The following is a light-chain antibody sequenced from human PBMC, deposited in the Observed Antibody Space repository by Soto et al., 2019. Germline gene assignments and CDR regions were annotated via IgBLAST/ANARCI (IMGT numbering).Light chain of an antibody. V-gene: IGKV3-15*01. Sequence: EIVMTQSPATLSVSPGERATLSCRARQSVSSNLAWYQQKPGQAPRLLIYAASTSATVIPARFSGSGSGTESTPTISSLQSEDFAVYYCQQYNDWPRTFGQGTKVDIK. CDR2: AAS. J-gene: IGKJ1*01. CDR1: QSVSSN. CDR3: QQYNDWPRT.